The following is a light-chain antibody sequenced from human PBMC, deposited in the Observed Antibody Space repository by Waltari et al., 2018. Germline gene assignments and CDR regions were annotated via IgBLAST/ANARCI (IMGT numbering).Light chain of an antibody. V-gene: IGKV3-20*01. CDR1: EKVGNDY. CDR3: QQYYSLPWT. Sequence: EIVLTQSPGTLSVSPGERATLYCRASEKVGNDYLAWYQVKPGQAPRLLIYDASIRATGISDRFSGSGSGTDFSLTIGRLDPEDFALYYCQQYYSLPWTFGQGTRVDIK. J-gene: IGKJ1*01. CDR2: DAS.